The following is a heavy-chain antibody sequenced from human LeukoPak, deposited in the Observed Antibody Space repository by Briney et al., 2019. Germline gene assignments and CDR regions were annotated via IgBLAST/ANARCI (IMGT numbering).Heavy chain of an antibody. CDR1: GYTFTSYG. J-gene: IGHJ4*02. Sequence: GASVKVSCKASGYTFTSYGISWVRQAPGQGLEWMGWISAYNGNTNYAQKLQGRVSMTTDTSTSTAYMELRSLRPDDTAVYYCARGNLYDSSGYAYSFDYWGQGTLVTVSS. CDR3: ARGNLYDSSGYAYSFDY. V-gene: IGHV1-18*01. CDR2: ISAYNGNT. D-gene: IGHD3-22*01.